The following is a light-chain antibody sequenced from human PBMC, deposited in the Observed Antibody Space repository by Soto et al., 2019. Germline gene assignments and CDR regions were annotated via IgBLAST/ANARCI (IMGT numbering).Light chain of an antibody. CDR2: GAS. CDR3: QQYNNWPIT. Sequence: EIVMTQSPATLSVSPGARATLFCRARPNVLSNVAWYQQKPGQAPRLLTYGASTRATGIPARFTGSGSGTEFTLTISSLQSEDFAVYSCQQYNNWPITFGQGTRLENK. J-gene: IGKJ5*01. CDR1: PNVLSN. V-gene: IGKV3-15*01.